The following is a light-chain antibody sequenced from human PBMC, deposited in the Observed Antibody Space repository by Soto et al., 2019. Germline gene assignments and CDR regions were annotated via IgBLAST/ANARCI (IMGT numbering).Light chain of an antibody. Sequence: EIVLTQSPGTLSLSPGERATLSCRASQSVTSSYLAWYQQKPGQAPRLLIYDTSSRATDIPDRFSGSGSGTDFTLTISRLEPEDFAVYYCQQYGSSPQMFGQGTKVEIK. V-gene: IGKV3-20*01. CDR2: DTS. J-gene: IGKJ1*01. CDR3: QQYGSSPQM. CDR1: QSVTSSY.